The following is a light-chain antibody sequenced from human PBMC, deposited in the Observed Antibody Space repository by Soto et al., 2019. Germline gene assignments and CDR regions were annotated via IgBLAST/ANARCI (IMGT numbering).Light chain of an antibody. J-gene: IGKJ5*01. CDR2: AAS. CDR1: QGISSY. CDR3: QQLNSYPRT. Sequence: DIPLTQSPSFLSPSVGDRVTLTCQASQGISSYLAWYKQKPGKAPKLLSYAASTLQSGVPSRFRGSGSGTEFTLTISSLQPEDFETYYCQQLNSYPRTFGQGTRLEI. V-gene: IGKV1-9*01.